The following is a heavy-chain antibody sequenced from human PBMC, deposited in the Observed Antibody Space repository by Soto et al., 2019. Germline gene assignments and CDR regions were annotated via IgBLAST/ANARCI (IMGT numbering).Heavy chain of an antibody. CDR2: ILHSGST. CDR1: GGSISSYS. CDR3: ASLLSRDGYNSFDY. V-gene: IGHV4-30-2*01. J-gene: IGHJ4*02. D-gene: IGHD5-12*01. Sequence: SETLSLTCAVSGGSISSYSWTWIRQPPGKGLEWVGYILHSGSTYYNPYLKSRVIISVDRSKNQFSLKLMSVTAAETAIYYCASLLSRDGYNSFDYWGQGALVTVSS.